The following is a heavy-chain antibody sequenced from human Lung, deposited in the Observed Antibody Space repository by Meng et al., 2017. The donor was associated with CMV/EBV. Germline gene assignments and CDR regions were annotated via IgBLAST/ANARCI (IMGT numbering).Heavy chain of an antibody. D-gene: IGHD2-2*01. V-gene: IGHV3-7*01. CDR1: GFTFSSYW. Sequence: SCAASGFTFSSYWMSWVRQAPGKGLEWVANIKQDGSEKYYVDSVKGRFTISRDNAKNSLYLQMNSLRAEDTAVYYCARDPRGINIVVVHNGMDVXGQGXTVTVS. J-gene: IGHJ6*02. CDR3: ARDPRGINIVVVHNGMDV. CDR2: IKQDGSEK.